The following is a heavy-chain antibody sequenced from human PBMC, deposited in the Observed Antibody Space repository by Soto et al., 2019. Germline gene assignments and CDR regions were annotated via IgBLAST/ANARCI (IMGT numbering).Heavy chain of an antibody. D-gene: IGHD4-4*01. Sequence: SETLPLTCALSGGSSSSGSHHWGWIRKPPGKGLEWIGTIYYNGNTYYNPSLKSRVTLSVDMSTNQFSLKLTSVSATDTAVYYCAGGPSHYDPTGFEARVQGTLVPGSP. J-gene: IGHJ5*02. CDR1: GGSSSSGSHH. CDR2: IYYNGNT. V-gene: IGHV4-39*01. CDR3: AGGPSHYDPTGFEA.